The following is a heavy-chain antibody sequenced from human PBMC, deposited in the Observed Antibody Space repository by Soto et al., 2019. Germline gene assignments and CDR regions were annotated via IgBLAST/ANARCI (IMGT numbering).Heavy chain of an antibody. CDR1: GDSIISSDFY. Sequence: SETLSLTCTVSGDSIISSDFYWGWVRQPPGKGLEWIGSIFYLGSSYYNPSLKSRVTMSVDTSKNQFSLRLRSVTAADTAVYYCARGDSGGDCYQYYYGMDVWGQGTTVTVSS. CDR3: ARGDSGGDCYQYYYGMDV. CDR2: IFYLGSS. D-gene: IGHD2-21*02. J-gene: IGHJ6*02. V-gene: IGHV4-39*01.